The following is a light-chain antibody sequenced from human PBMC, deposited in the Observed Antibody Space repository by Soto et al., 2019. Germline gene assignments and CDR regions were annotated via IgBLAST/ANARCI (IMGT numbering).Light chain of an antibody. CDR2: ATS. J-gene: IGKJ1*01. CDR1: QGISSY. V-gene: IGKV1-8*01. Sequence: AIRMTQSPSSLSASTGDRVTITCRASQGISSYLAWFQQKPGRPPKLLMSATSTLQSDVPSRFSGSGSGTDFTLTIGCLQSEDLATYYCQQYYTYPWTFAQGTKVEIK. CDR3: QQYYTYPWT.